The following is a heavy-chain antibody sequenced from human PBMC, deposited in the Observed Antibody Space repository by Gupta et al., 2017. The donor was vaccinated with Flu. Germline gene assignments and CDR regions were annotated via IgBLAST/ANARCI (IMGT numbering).Heavy chain of an antibody. CDR1: GYTFSSYY. V-gene: IGHV1-18*01. CDR3: ARDRGFSGSYVDY. D-gene: IGHD3-10*01. Sequence: QVQLMQSGSEVKKPGASVRVSCKASGYTFSSYYISWVRQAPRQGLEWMGWISAYNGYTKYAERLQGRVSMTRDTSTNTVYMELKSLRSDDTAIYYCARDRGFSGSYVDYWGQGTLVTVS. J-gene: IGHJ4*02. CDR2: ISAYNGYT.